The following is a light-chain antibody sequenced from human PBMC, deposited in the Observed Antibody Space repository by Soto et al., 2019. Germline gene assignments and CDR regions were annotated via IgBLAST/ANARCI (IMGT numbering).Light chain of an antibody. V-gene: IGKV3-20*01. J-gene: IGKJ1*01. CDR3: QQYGSSRT. CDR2: GAS. Sequence: EIVLTQSPGTLSLSPGERATLSCSASQSVSSIYLAWYQQKPGQAPRLLIYGASSRATGIPYRFSGSGSGKDFTLTIRRLEPEDFAVYYCQQYGSSRTFGQGTKVEIK. CDR1: QSVSSIY.